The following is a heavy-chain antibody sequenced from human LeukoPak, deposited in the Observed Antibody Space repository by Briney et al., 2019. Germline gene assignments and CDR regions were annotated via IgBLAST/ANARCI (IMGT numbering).Heavy chain of an antibody. CDR2: ISAYNGNT. CDR1: GYTFTSYS. Sequence: GASVKVSCKASGYTFTSYSISWVRQAPGQGLEWMGWISAYNGNTIYAQKVKGRVTMTTDTSTSTAYMDLRSLRSDDTAVYYCARGGYYGSGSFPDYWGQGTLVTVSS. D-gene: IGHD3-10*01. CDR3: ARGGYYGSGSFPDY. V-gene: IGHV1-18*01. J-gene: IGHJ4*02.